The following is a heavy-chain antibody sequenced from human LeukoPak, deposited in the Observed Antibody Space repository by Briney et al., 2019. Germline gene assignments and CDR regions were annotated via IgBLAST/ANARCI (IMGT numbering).Heavy chain of an antibody. CDR1: GYIFTSFY. CDR2: ISVYNGHT. J-gene: IGHJ4*02. Sequence: ASVKVSCKASGYIFTSFYMHWVRQAPGQGLEWIGWISVYNGHTNYAQMPRDRVIMTTDTSTSTAYLELRSLRSDDTAVYYCVRDFPMIQTYFEYWGQGTLVTVSS. D-gene: IGHD3-22*01. V-gene: IGHV1-18*04. CDR3: VRDFPMIQTYFEY.